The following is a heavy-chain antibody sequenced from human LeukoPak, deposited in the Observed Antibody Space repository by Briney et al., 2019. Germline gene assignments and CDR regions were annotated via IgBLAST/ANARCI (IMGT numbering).Heavy chain of an antibody. CDR2: ISLSGLT. CDR1: GGSISSTHW. CDR3: SRENGAFSPFGY. Sequence: SETLSLPCGVSGGSISSTHWWSWVRPPPGQGLEWIGEISLSGLTNYNPSLKSRVTVSLDKSKNQLSLNLTSVTAADTAVYYCSRENGAFSPFGYWGQGTLVTVPS. D-gene: IGHD2-8*01. V-gene: IGHV4-4*02. J-gene: IGHJ4*02.